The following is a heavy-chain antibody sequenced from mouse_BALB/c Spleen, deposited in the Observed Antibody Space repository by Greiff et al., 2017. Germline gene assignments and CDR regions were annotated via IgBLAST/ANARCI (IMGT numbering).Heavy chain of an antibody. Sequence: EVKLVESGGDLVKPGGSLKLSCAASGFTFSSYGMSWVRQTPDKRLEWVATISSGGSYTYYPDSVKGRFTISRDNAKNTLYLQMSSLKSEDTAMYYCARTLLRLQDWYFDVWGAGTTVTVSS. CDR3: ARTLLRLQDWYFDV. D-gene: IGHD1-2*01. J-gene: IGHJ1*01. V-gene: IGHV5-6*01. CDR2: ISSGGSYT. CDR1: GFTFSSYG.